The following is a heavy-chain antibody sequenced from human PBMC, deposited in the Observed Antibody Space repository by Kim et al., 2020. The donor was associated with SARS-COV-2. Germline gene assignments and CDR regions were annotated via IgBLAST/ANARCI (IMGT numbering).Heavy chain of an antibody. CDR2: INTNTGNP. Sequence: ASVKVSCKASGYTFTSYAMNWVRQAPGQGLEWMGWINTNTGNPTYAQGFTGRFVFSLDTSVSTAYLQISSLKAEDTAVYYCAREGAGSGSYFPYYYYYYYMDVWGKGTTVTVSS. D-gene: IGHD3-10*01. V-gene: IGHV7-4-1*02. J-gene: IGHJ6*03. CDR3: AREGAGSGSYFPYYYYYYYMDV. CDR1: GYTFTSYA.